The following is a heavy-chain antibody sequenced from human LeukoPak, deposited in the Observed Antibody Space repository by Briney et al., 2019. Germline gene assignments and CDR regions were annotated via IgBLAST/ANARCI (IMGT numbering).Heavy chain of an antibody. J-gene: IGHJ4*02. Sequence: GGSLRLSCAASGFTFSNYGMHWVRQAPGKGLEWVAFIRYDGSNKYYADSVKGRFTISRDNSKNTLYLQMNSLRAEDTAVYYCAKDRYSGSYSAFDYWGQGTLVTVSS. CDR3: AKDRYSGSYSAFDY. V-gene: IGHV3-30*02. D-gene: IGHD1-26*01. CDR1: GFTFSNYG. CDR2: IRYDGSNK.